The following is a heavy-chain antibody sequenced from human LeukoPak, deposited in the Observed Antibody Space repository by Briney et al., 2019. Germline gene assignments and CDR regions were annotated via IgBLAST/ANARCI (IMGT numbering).Heavy chain of an antibody. V-gene: IGHV3-7*01. CDR2: IKQDGSEK. J-gene: IGHJ4*02. CDR3: ARDPTTGTDY. Sequence: GGSLRLSCIVSGFTFSSYWMSWVRQAPGKGLEWVANIKQDGSEKYYVDSVEGRFTISRDNAKNSLYLQMNSLRAGDTAVYYCARDPTTGTDYWGQGTLVTVSS. D-gene: IGHD1-1*01. CDR1: GFTFSSYW.